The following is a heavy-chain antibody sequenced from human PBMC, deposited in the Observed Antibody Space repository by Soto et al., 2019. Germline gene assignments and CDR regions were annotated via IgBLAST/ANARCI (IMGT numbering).Heavy chain of an antibody. V-gene: IGHV3-64*01. CDR2: ISSNGVGT. CDR1: GFTLSGYA. Sequence: EVQLAESGGGLAQPGGSLRLSCAASGFTLSGYAMDWVRQAPGKGLVYVSGISSNGVGTYYANSVQGRFTITRDNSKNTLYLQMGSLRPEDMAVYYCARRARPDFYYMDVWGKGTTVTVAS. CDR3: ARRARPDFYYMDV. D-gene: IGHD6-6*01. J-gene: IGHJ6*03.